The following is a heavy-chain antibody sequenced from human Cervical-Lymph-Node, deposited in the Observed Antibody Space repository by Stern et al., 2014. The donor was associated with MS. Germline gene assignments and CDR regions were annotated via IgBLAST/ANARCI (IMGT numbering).Heavy chain of an antibody. V-gene: IGHV3-15*01. J-gene: IGHJ4*02. CDR1: GFTFNNAW. CDR3: TTLSGSFKLDY. Sequence: VQLVESGGGLVKPGGSLGLSCAASGFTFNNAWMSWVRQAPGKGLEWVGRIRSKTDGGTTDYAAPLKGRFTISRDDSKNTLYLQMNSLKTEDTAVYYCTTLSGSFKLDYWGQGTLVTVSS. D-gene: IGHD1-26*01. CDR2: IRSKTDGGTT.